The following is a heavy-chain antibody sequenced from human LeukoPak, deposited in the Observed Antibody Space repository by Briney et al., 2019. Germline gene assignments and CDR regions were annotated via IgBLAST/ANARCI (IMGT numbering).Heavy chain of an antibody. Sequence: GGSLRLSCAASGFTFSTYAMTWVRQAPGKGLEWVSGISGSGDSTYYADSVKGRFTISRDNSWNMLFLQMNSLRDEDTAVYYCAKDRSDNKTWYAGSHWGQGTLVTVSS. CDR2: ISGSGDST. CDR1: GFTFSTYA. V-gene: IGHV3-23*01. CDR3: AKDRSDNKTWYAGSH. D-gene: IGHD2-8*01. J-gene: IGHJ4*02.